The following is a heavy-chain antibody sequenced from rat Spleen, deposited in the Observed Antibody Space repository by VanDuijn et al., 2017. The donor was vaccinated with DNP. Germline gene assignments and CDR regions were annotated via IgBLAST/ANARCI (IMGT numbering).Heavy chain of an antibody. Sequence: QVQLKESGPGLVQPSQTLSLTCTVSGFSVTGYHVHWVRQPPGKGLEWMGVMWSDGDTSYNSALASRLSISRDTSKRQVFLKMNSLQTEDTATYYCARSPETSYIYFPWAYWGQGTLVTVSS. CDR2: MWSDGDT. J-gene: IGHJ3*01. CDR1: GFSVTGYH. V-gene: IGHV2-32*01. D-gene: IGHD1-2*01. CDR3: ARSPETSYIYFPWAY.